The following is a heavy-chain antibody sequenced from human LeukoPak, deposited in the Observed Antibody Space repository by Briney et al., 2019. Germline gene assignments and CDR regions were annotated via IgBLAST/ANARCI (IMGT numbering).Heavy chain of an antibody. CDR2: IGSKASGGAT. CDR1: GYIFGKYA. J-gene: IGHJ4*02. CDR3: SGSDNYFDY. Sequence: GGSLRLSCTGSGYIFGKYAQTWVRQAPGKGLEWVGFIGSKASGGATEYDASVKGRFTISRDDSKNTAYLEMNSLRSDDTGVYYCSGSDNYFDYWGQGTLVTVSS. D-gene: IGHD1-26*01. V-gene: IGHV3-49*04.